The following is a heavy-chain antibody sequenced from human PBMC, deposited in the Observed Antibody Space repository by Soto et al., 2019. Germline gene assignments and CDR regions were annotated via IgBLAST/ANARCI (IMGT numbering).Heavy chain of an antibody. CDR2: IYYSGST. J-gene: IGHJ6*02. D-gene: IGHD3-3*01. CDR3: ARVVLELGDGMDL. CDR1: GGSISSYY. Sequence: QVQLQESGPGLVKPSETLSLTCTVSGGSISSYYWSWIRQPPGQGLEWIGYIYYSGSTNYNPSLKSRVTITVDTSKNQFSLKLSSVTAADTAVYYCARVVLELGDGMDLWVQGTTVTVSS. V-gene: IGHV4-59*01.